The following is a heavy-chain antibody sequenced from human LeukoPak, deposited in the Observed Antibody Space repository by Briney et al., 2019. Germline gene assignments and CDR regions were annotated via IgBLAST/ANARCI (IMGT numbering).Heavy chain of an antibody. V-gene: IGHV4-34*01. D-gene: IGHD3-10*01. CDR2: INHSGST. CDR1: GGSFSGYY. CDR3: ARIRTPAHGSGKGHFDY. Sequence: SETLSLTCAVYGGSFSGYYWSWIRQPPGKGLEWIGEINHSGSTNYNPSLKSRVTISVDTSKNQFSLKLSSVTAADTAVYYCARIRTPAHGSGKGHFDYWGQGTLVTVSS. J-gene: IGHJ4*02.